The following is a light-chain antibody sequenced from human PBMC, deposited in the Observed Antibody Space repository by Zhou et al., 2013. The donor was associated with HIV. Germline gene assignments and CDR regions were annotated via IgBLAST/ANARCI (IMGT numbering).Light chain of an antibody. CDR3: QQYNSSPLT. Sequence: DIQLTQSPSSLSASVGDTVTITCRASQSLSSHLQWYQLKPGKAPKLLIYAASTLQSGVPSRFSGSGSGTEFTLTISSLQPDDFATYYCQQYNSSPLTFGGGTKGGDQT. J-gene: IGKJ4*01. V-gene: IGKV1-9*01. CDR2: AAS. CDR1: QSLSSH.